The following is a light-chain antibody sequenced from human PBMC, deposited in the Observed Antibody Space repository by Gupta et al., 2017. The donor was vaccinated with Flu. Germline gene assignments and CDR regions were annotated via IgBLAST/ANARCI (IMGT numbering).Light chain of an antibody. CDR2: EVT. V-gene: IGLV2-14*01. CDR1: YSYVCGYNY. Sequence: TYSYVCGYNYVSWYQQYPGKAPKLMIYEVTNRPSGVSHRFSGSKSGVTASLTISGLQAEDEGDYYCSSYTTSGSVLFGGGTKVTVL. J-gene: IGLJ2*01. CDR3: SSYTTSGSVL.